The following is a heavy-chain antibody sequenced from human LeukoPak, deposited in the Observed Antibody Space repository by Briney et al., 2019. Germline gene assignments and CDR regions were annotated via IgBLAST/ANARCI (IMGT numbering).Heavy chain of an antibody. CDR1: GFTFGTYS. CDR3: ARESSDYQFAGV. Sequence: GGSLRLSCAASGFTFGTYSMSWVRQAPGKGLEWLSYIDPTSNTRYYTDSVKGRFTIFRDNAKDLLYLQMNNLRAEDTAVYFCARESSDYQFAGVWGLGTLVTVSS. CDR2: IDPTSNTR. J-gene: IGHJ4*02. V-gene: IGHV3-48*01. D-gene: IGHD4-11*01.